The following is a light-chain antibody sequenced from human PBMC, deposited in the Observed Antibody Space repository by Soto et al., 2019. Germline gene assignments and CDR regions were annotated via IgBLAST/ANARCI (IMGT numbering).Light chain of an antibody. CDR1: QSVSSNY. V-gene: IGKV3-20*01. CDR3: QQYGSSGT. J-gene: IGKJ1*01. CDR2: GAS. Sequence: EIVLTQSPATLSLSPGERATLSCRASQSVSSNYVAWFHQKPGQAPRLLIYGASNRATGIPDRFSGSGSGTDFTLTISRLEPEDFAVYYCQQYGSSGTFGQGTKVDIK.